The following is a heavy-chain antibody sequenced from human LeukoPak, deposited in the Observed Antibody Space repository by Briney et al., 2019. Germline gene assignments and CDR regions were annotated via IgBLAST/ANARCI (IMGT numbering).Heavy chain of an antibody. V-gene: IGHV1-18*01. CDR1: GYTFTSYG. Sequence: GASVKVSCKASGYTFTSYGISWVRQAPGQGLEWMGWISAYNGNTNYAQNLQGRVTMTTDTSTSTAYMELRSLRSDDTAFYYCARGFSPGYNSGWTSFDYWGQGTLVTVSS. J-gene: IGHJ4*02. D-gene: IGHD6-19*01. CDR2: ISAYNGNT. CDR3: ARGFSPGYNSGWTSFDY.